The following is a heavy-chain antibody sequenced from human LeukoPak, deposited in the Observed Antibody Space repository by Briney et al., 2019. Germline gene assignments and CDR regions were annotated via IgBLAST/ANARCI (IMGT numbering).Heavy chain of an antibody. V-gene: IGHV1-8*01. Sequence: GASVKVSCKASGYTFTSYDINWVRQATGQGLEWMGWMNPNSGNTGYAQKFQGRVTMTRNTSISTAYMELSSLRSEDTAVYYCARGRYSSGWHSYYYYGMDVWGQGTTVTVSS. D-gene: IGHD6-19*01. CDR1: GYTFTSYD. J-gene: IGHJ6*02. CDR2: MNPNSGNT. CDR3: ARGRYSSGWHSYYYYGMDV.